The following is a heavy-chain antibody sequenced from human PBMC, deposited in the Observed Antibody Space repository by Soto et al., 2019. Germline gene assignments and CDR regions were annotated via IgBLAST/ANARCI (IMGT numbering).Heavy chain of an antibody. D-gene: IGHD6-13*01. CDR1: GGTFSSYT. CDR2: IIPILGIA. Sequence: ASVKVSCKASGGTFSSYTISWVRQAPGQGLEWMGRIIPILGIANYAQKFQGRVTITADKSTSTAYMELSSLRSEDTAVYYCASLLVRIAAAGSGVDVWGQGTTVTVSS. J-gene: IGHJ6*02. CDR3: ASLLVRIAAAGSGVDV. V-gene: IGHV1-69*02.